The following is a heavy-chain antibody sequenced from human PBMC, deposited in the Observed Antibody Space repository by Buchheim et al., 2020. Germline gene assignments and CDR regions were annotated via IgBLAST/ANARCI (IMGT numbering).Heavy chain of an antibody. J-gene: IGHJ6*02. Sequence: QVQLVESGGGVVQPGRSLRLSCAASGFTFSSYGMHWVRQAPGKGLEWVAVIWYDGSNKYYADSVKGRFTISRDNSKNTLYLPMNSMRAEDTAVYYCAKGIAAAGTRNYYYYYGMDVWGQGTT. CDR1: GFTFSSYG. CDR3: AKGIAAAGTRNYYYYYGMDV. CDR2: IWYDGSNK. D-gene: IGHD6-13*01. V-gene: IGHV3-33*06.